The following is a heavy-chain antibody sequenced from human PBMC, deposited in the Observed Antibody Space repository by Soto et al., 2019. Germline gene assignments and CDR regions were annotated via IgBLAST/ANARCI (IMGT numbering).Heavy chain of an antibody. CDR1: GFTFSSYG. J-gene: IGHJ6*02. CDR2: ISYDGSNK. CDR3: AKDRTIFLGYYYYGMDV. Sequence: GGSLRLSCAASGFTFSSYGMHWVRQAPGKGLEWVAVISYDGSNKYYADSVKGRFTISRDNSKNTLYLQMNSLRAEDTAVYYCAKDRTIFLGYYYYGMDVWGQGTTVTVSS. V-gene: IGHV3-30*18. D-gene: IGHD3-3*01.